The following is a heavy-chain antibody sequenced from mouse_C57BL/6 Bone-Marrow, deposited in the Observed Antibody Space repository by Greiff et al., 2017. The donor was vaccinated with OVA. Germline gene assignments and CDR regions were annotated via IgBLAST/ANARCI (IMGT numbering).Heavy chain of an antibody. D-gene: IGHD2-5*01. CDR2: ILTGSGRT. J-gene: IGHJ2*01. V-gene: IGHV1-9*01. CDR1: GYTFTGYW. Sequence: QVQLVQSGAELMKPGASVKLSCTATGYTFTGYWIEWVKQRPGHGLEWIGEILTGSGRTYSKEKFKGKATFTADTSSNTAYMQLSSLTTADSSIYDCARSNFDRDYWGQGTTLTVSS. CDR3: ARSNFDRDY.